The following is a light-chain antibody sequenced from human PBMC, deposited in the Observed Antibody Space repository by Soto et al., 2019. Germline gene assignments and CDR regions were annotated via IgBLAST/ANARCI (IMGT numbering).Light chain of an antibody. CDR1: QSVASGH. V-gene: IGKV3-20*01. Sequence: PGNRATLSCMASQSVASGHLAWYQQTPGQAPRLLVSDASSRATGIPDRFSGSASGTDFTLTISRLEPEDSAMYYCQQYGTAPITFGQGTRLRL. CDR3: QQYGTAPIT. CDR2: DAS. J-gene: IGKJ5*01.